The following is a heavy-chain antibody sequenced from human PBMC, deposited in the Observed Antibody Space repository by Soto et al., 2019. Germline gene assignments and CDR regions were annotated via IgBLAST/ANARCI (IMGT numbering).Heavy chain of an antibody. CDR2: INPNSGGT. CDR3: ARGDSGSSSGSGWFDP. J-gene: IGHJ5*02. Sequence: GASVKVSCKASGYTFSGYYMHWVRQAPGQGLEWMGWINPNSGGTNYAQKFQGWVTMTRDTSISTAYMELSRLTSDDTAVYFCARGDSGSSSGSGWFDPWGQGTLVTVSS. D-gene: IGHD1-26*01. CDR1: GYTFSGYY. V-gene: IGHV1-2*04.